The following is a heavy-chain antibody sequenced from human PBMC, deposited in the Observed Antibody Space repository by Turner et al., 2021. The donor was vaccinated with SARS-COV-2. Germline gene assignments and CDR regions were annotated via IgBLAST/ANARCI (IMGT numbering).Heavy chain of an antibody. Sequence: QVELVQSGSEVKKPGASVKVSCKASGYTFTGYYMYWVRQAPGQGLEWMGWINPNSGGTNCAHKFQGRVTMTRDTSISTAYMELSRLESDDTAVYYCARVSSLSYYFDYWGQGTLVTVSS. J-gene: IGHJ4*02. V-gene: IGHV1-2*07. D-gene: IGHD6-6*01. CDR3: ARVSSLSYYFDY. CDR1: GYTFTGYY. CDR2: INPNSGGT.